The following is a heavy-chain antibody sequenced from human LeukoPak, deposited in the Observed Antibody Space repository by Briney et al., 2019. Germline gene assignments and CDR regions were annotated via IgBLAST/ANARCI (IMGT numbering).Heavy chain of an antibody. D-gene: IGHD2-2*01. Sequence: PRGSLRLSCAASGFTFSSYGMHWVRQAPGKGLEWVAFIRYDGSNKYYADSVKGRFTISRDNSKNTLYLQMNSLRAEDTAVYYWAKKAVVPSVFVFDIGGKGKMVTVS. J-gene: IGHJ3*02. CDR3: AKKAVVPSVFVFDI. V-gene: IGHV3-30*02. CDR2: IRYDGSNK. CDR1: GFTFSSYG.